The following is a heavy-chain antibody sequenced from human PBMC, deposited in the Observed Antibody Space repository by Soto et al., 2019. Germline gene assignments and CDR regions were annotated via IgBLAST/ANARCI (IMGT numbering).Heavy chain of an antibody. CDR3: VKTYYYDSSGYYYVKSGWFDP. CDR1: GFTFSSYA. D-gene: IGHD3-22*01. CDR2: ISSNGGST. V-gene: IGHV3-64D*06. Sequence: SLRLSCSASGFTFSSYAMHWVRQAPGKGLEYVSAISSNGGSTYYADSVKGRFTISRDNSKNTLYLQMSSLRAEDTAVYYCVKTYYYDSSGYYYVKSGWFDPWGQGTLVTVSS. J-gene: IGHJ5*02.